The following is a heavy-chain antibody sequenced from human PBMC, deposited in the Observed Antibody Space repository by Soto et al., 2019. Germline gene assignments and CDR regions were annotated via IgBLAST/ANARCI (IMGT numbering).Heavy chain of an antibody. Sequence: ASVKVSCKVSGYTLTELSMHWLRQAPGKGLEWMGGFDPEDGETIYAQKFQGRVTMTEDTSTDTAYMELSSLRSEDTAVYYCATGIFITMVRGVIGEFDYWGQGTLVTVSS. D-gene: IGHD3-10*01. CDR2: FDPEDGET. CDR1: GYTLTELS. J-gene: IGHJ4*02. CDR3: ATGIFITMVRGVIGEFDY. V-gene: IGHV1-24*01.